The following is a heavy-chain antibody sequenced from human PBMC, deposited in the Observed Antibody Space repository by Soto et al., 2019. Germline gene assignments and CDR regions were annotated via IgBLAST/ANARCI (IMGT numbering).Heavy chain of an antibody. D-gene: IGHD3-3*01. CDR1: GFSLSTSGVG. J-gene: IGHJ5*02. CDR2: IYWDDDK. CDR3: AHRAYYDFWSGYYKSYVWFDP. Sequence: QITLKESGPTLVKPTQTLTLTCTFSGFSLSTSGVGVGWIRQPPGKALEWLALIYWDDDKRYSPSLKSRLTITKDTSKNQVVHTMTHMDPVDKATYYCAHRAYYDFWSGYYKSYVWFDPWGQGTLVTVSS. V-gene: IGHV2-5*02.